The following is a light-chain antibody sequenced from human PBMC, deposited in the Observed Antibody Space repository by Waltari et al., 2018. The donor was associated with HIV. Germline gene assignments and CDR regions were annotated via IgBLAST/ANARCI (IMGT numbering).Light chain of an antibody. V-gene: IGLV3-25*03. J-gene: IGLJ2*01. CDR3: QSADSSGIYEI. CDR1: ALPKQY. Sequence: SYELTQPPSMSVSPGQPARITCSGDALPKQYAYWYQQKPGQAPLLIIYKDTERPSGIPERFSGSNSGTIATLTISGVQAEDEAAYYCQSADSSGIYEIFGGGTKVIVL. CDR2: KDT.